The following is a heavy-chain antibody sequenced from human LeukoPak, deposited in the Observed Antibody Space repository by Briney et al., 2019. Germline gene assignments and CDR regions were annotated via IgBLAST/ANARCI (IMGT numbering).Heavy chain of an antibody. CDR1: GFTFSSYW. V-gene: IGHV3-74*01. D-gene: IGHD4-23*01. Sequence: PGGSLRLSCVASGFTFSSYWMHWVRQVPGKGLVWVSRINSDGSSTNYADSVKGRFTISRDNAKNTLYPQMNSLRAEDTAVYYCARYFGGLDYWGQGTLVTVSS. J-gene: IGHJ4*02. CDR3: ARYFGGLDY. CDR2: INSDGSST.